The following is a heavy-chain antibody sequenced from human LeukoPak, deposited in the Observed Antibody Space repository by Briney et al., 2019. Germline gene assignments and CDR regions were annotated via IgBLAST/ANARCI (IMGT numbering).Heavy chain of an antibody. V-gene: IGHV3-48*04. CDR2: ISSSSSTI. CDR3: ASQTTGYFDY. J-gene: IGHJ4*02. D-gene: IGHD4-11*01. Sequence: GGSLRLSCAASRFAFSSYSLNWVRQAPGKGLEWVSYISSSSSTIYYADSVKGRFTISRDNAKNSLYLQMNSLRAEDTAVYYCASQTTGYFDYWGQGTLVTVSS. CDR1: RFAFSSYS.